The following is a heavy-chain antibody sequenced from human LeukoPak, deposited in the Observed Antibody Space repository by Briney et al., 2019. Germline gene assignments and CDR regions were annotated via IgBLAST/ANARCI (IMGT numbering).Heavy chain of an antibody. J-gene: IGHJ4*02. D-gene: IGHD3-22*01. CDR1: SGPIRSYH. CDR3: HMYYYDSSGYYFVY. CDR2: IHTSGST. V-gene: IGHV4-4*07. Sequence: SETLSLTCTVSSGPIRSYHWSWIRQPAGKGLEWIGRIHTSGSTNYNPSLKSRVTMSLDTSKNQFSLKLSSVTAADTAVYYCHMYYYDSSGYYFVYWGQGTLVIVSS.